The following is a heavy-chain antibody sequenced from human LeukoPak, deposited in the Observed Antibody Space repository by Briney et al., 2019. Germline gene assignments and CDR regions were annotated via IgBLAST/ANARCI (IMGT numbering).Heavy chain of an antibody. J-gene: IGHJ4*02. CDR3: ARDRGRNSFDY. CDR1: GFTFSSYE. V-gene: IGHV3-48*03. D-gene: IGHD1-14*01. Sequence: PGGSLRLSCAASGFTFSSYEMNWVRQAPGKGLEWVSYISSSSSTIYYADSVKGRFTISRDNAKNSLYLQLTSLRAEDTALYYCARDRGRNSFDYWGQGTLVSVSS. CDR2: ISSSSSTI.